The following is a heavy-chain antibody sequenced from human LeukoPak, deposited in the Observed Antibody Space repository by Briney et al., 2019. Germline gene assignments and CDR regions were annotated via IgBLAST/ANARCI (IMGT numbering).Heavy chain of an antibody. D-gene: IGHD3/OR15-3a*01. CDR3: SRDLGTGRPHDF. J-gene: IGHJ4*02. CDR1: GFPFSSYA. V-gene: IGHV3-23*01. CDR2: IFGADKNTK. Sequence: GGSLRLSCAASGFPFSSYAMNWVCQAPGKGLEWVSIIFGADKNTKYYADSVKGRFTVSRDNARDSLYLEMNSLTVEDTAVYFCSRDLGTGRPHDFWGQGTLVTVSS.